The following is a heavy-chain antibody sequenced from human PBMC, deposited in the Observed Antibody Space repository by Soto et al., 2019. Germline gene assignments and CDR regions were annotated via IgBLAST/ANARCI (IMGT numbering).Heavy chain of an antibody. CDR3: ARGRPFDY. Sequence: EVQLVESGGGLVQPGGSLRLSCAASGFLFSSYWMHSVRQAPGRGLVWVSRINSDGSTTDYADSVKGRFTISRDNAKNTLFLQMNSLRAEDTAVYFCARGRPFDYWGQGTLVTVSS. CDR2: INSDGSTT. CDR1: GFLFSSYW. V-gene: IGHV3-74*01. J-gene: IGHJ4*02.